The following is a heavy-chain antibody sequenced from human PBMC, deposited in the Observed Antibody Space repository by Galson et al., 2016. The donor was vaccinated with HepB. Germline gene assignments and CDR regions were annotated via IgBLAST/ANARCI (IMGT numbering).Heavy chain of an antibody. CDR2: INQSGTST. CDR3: ARRPYILTGSSHFDY. CDR1: GGPFSGY. D-gene: IGHD3-9*01. J-gene: IGHJ4*02. Sequence: ETLSLTCAVSGGPFSGYWSWLRQPPGKGLEWIGEINQSGTSTTYNPSLVPRVTISVDTSKNQFSLKLSSVTAADTAVYYCARRPYILTGSSHFDYWGQGTLVTVSS. V-gene: IGHV4-34*01.